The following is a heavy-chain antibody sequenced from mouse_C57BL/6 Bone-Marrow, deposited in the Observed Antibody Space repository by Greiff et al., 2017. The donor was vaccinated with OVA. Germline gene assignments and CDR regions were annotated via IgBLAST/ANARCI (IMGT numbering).Heavy chain of an antibody. D-gene: IGHD1-1*01. Sequence: EVQLQQSGPELVKPGASVQISCKASGYTFTDYYMNWVKQSHGKSLEWIGDLNPNNGGTSYTQKFKGKATLTVDKSSSTAYMELRSLTSEDSAVYYCARPLDYYGSSYWYFDVWGTGTTVTVSS. V-gene: IGHV1-26*01. J-gene: IGHJ1*03. CDR3: ARPLDYYGSSYWYFDV. CDR1: GYTFTDYY. CDR2: LNPNNGGT.